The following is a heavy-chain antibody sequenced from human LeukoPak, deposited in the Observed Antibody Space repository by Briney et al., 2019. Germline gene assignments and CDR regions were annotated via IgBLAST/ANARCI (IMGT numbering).Heavy chain of an antibody. Sequence: GGSLRLSCAASGFSFSSNWMRWVRQAPGKGLEWVANIKQDGSEQYYVNSVKGRFTISRDNAKNSLYLQMNSLRAEDTAVYYCAKGDYFDDWGQGTLVAVSS. J-gene: IGHJ4*02. V-gene: IGHV3-7*01. CDR1: GFSFSSNW. CDR2: IKQDGSEQ. D-gene: IGHD3-16*01. CDR3: AKGDYFDD.